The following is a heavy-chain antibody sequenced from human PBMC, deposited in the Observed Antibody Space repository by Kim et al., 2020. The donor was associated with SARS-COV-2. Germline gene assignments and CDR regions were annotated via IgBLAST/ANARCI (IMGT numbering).Heavy chain of an antibody. J-gene: IGHJ6*02. D-gene: IGHD6-13*01. Sequence: GGSLRLSCAASGFTFSSYSMNWVRQAPGKGLEWVSSISSSSSYIYYADSVKGRLTISRDNAKNSLYPQMNSLRAEDTAVYYCASVAAAGPTVYYYYGMDVWGQGTTVTVSS. CDR1: GFTFSSYS. CDR3: ASVAAAGPTVYYYYGMDV. CDR2: ISSSSSYI. V-gene: IGHV3-21*01.